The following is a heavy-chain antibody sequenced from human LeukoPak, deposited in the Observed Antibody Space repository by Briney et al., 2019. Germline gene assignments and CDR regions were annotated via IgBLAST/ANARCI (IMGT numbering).Heavy chain of an antibody. CDR2: INQSGST. V-gene: IGHV4-34*01. D-gene: IGHD3-10*01. J-gene: IGHJ4*02. Sequence: SGTLSLTCAVYVGSFSGYYWSWIRQPPGKGLEWVGEINQSGSTNYNPSLMSRGTISVDTSKNQPSLKLSSMTAADTAVYYCAREPITMVRGVIILRSPFDYWGQGTLVTVSS. CDR1: VGSFSGYY. CDR3: AREPITMVRGVIILRSPFDY.